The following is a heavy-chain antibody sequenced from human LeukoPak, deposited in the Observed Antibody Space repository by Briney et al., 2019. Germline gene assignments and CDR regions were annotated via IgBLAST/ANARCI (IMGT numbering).Heavy chain of an antibody. CDR2: IYYSGST. Sequence: SETLSLTCTVSGGSISSSSYYWGWIRQPPGKGLEWIGSIYYSGSTNYNPSLKSRVTISVDTSKNQFSLKLSSVTAADTAVYYCARQTRRYYYGSGSYYTWNWFDPWGQGTLVTVSS. V-gene: IGHV4-39*01. J-gene: IGHJ5*02. D-gene: IGHD3-10*01. CDR1: GGSISSSSYY. CDR3: ARQTRRYYYGSGSYYTWNWFDP.